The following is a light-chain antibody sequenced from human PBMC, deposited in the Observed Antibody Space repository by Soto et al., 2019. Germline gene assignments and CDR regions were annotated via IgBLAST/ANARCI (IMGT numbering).Light chain of an antibody. J-gene: IGKJ3*01. CDR2: WVS. Sequence: DIVMTQSPDSLAVSLGERATINCKSSRSVLYSSNNKNHLAWYQQKAGQPPKLLITWVSARESGVPDRFSGSGSVTDFTLTISSLQAEDVAVYYCQQYYDIPFTFGPGTKVDLK. V-gene: IGKV4-1*01. CDR3: QQYYDIPFT. CDR1: RSVLYSSNNKNH.